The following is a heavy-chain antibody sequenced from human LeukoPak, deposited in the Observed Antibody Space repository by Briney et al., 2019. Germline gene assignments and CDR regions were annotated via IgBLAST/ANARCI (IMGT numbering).Heavy chain of an antibody. CDR2: IYYSGSA. J-gene: IGHJ4*02. Sequence: GWIRQPPGKGLEWIGTIYYSGSAYYNPSLKSRVTISVDTSKSQFSLKLSSVTAADTAVYYCARQAWNYFDYWGQGTLVTVSS. CDR3: ARQAWNYFDY. V-gene: IGHV4-39*01. D-gene: IGHD1-1*01.